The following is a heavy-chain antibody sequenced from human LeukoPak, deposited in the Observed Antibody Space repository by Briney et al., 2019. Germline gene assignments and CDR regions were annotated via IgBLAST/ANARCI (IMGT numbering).Heavy chain of an antibody. CDR3: ARDREYYYGSGRKCVDY. V-gene: IGHV1-18*01. CDR1: GYTFTSYG. CDR2: ISAYNGNT. Sequence: ASVKVSCKASGYTFTSYGISWVRQAPGQGLEWMGWISAYNGNTNYAQKLQGRVTMTTDTSTSTAYMELRSLRFDDTAVYYCARDREYYYGSGRKCVDYWGPGTLVTVSS. D-gene: IGHD3-10*01. J-gene: IGHJ4*01.